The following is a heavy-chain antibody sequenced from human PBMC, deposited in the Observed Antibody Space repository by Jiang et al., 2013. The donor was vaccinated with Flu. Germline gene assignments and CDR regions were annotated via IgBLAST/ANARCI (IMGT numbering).Heavy chain of an antibody. D-gene: IGHD5-12*01. J-gene: IGHJ6*03. CDR2: VDPEDGKP. V-gene: IGHV1-69-2*01. CDR3: ATDQKVSDIEATGPYNYYYVAF. Sequence: EWMGLVDPEDGKPVYAERFQGRVILTADTSTDTAYMELSSLRSEDTAVYYCATDQKVSDIEATGPYNYYYVAFWGKGTTVTVSS.